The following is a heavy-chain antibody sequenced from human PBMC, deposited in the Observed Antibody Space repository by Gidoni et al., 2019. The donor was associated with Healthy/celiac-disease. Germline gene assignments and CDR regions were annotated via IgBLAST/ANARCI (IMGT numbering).Heavy chain of an antibody. CDR2: SIPFFGTP. J-gene: IGHJ6*02. Sequence: QVQLVQSGAEVKQPGSSVKVSCKASGGTFNSYALSWVRKASGQGFEGMGGSIPFFGTPNDAQRFQGRVRITADEPTGTAYMELSSLRPEDTAVYYCATNYGGNHYAMDVWGQGTTVSVS. CDR3: ATNYGGNHYAMDV. D-gene: IGHD3-16*01. V-gene: IGHV1-69*01. CDR1: GGTFNSYA.